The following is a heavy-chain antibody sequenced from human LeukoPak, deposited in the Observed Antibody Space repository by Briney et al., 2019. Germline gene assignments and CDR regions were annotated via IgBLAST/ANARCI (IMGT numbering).Heavy chain of an antibody. Sequence: GGSLRLSCAASGFTFSTYALTWVRQAPGKGLEWVSGISDSGGSTYYADSVKGRFTISRDNSKNTLYLQMNSLRAEDTAVYYCAKHSSGYYSHFDYWGQGTLVTVSS. CDR3: AKHSSGYYSHFDY. CDR1: GFTFSTYA. CDR2: ISDSGGST. V-gene: IGHV3-23*01. J-gene: IGHJ4*02. D-gene: IGHD3-22*01.